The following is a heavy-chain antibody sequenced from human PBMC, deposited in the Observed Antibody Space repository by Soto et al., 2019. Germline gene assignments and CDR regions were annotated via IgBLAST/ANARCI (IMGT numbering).Heavy chain of an antibody. D-gene: IGHD4-4*01. CDR3: ARRSVVYSNYLFNWFDP. CDR2: IYWDDDK. Sequence: SGPTLVNPTQTLTLTCTFSGFSLSTSGVGVGWIRQPPGKALEWLAVIYWDDDKRYSPSLKSRLTITRDTSKIQVVLTMTNMDPVDTATYYCARRSVVYSNYLFNWFDPWGQGTLVTVSS. V-gene: IGHV2-5*02. CDR1: GFSLSTSGVG. J-gene: IGHJ5*02.